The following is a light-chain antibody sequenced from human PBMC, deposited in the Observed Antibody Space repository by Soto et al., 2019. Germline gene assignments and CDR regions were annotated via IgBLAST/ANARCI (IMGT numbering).Light chain of an antibody. Sequence: EIVLTQSPGTLSLSPGERATLSCRASQSVSRSYLAWYQQKPGQAPRLLIYGASSRATGIPDRFSGSGSGTDFTLNISRLEPEDCAVYYCQQYGSSPPWTFGQGTKVEIK. CDR1: QSVSRSY. CDR3: QQYGSSPPWT. CDR2: GAS. V-gene: IGKV3-20*01. J-gene: IGKJ1*01.